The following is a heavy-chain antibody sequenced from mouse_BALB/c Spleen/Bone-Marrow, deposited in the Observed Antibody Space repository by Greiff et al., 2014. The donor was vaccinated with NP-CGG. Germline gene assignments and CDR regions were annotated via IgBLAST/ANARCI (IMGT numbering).Heavy chain of an antibody. V-gene: IGHV1-7*01. CDR2: INPSTGNT. Sequence: QVQLKESGAELAKPGASVKMSCKASGYTFTTYWIHWVKQRPGQGLEWIGYINPSTGNTEYNQKFRDRPTLTADKSSSTPYMQLSSLISEDSAVYYCARGLRDWYFDVWGAGTTVTVSS. J-gene: IGHJ1*01. CDR3: ARGLRDWYFDV. CDR1: GYTFTTYW.